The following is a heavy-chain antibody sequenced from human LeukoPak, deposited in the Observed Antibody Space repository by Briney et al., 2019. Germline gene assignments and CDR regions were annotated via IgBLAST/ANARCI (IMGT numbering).Heavy chain of an antibody. D-gene: IGHD4-11*01. CDR1: GFTFSSYA. CDR3: AKGKAGDYPYCFDY. J-gene: IGHJ4*02. V-gene: IGHV3-30-3*01. CDR2: ISYDGSNK. Sequence: GGSLRLSRAASGFTFSSYAMHWVRQAPGEGLEWVAVISYDGSNKYYADSVKGRFTISRDNSKNTLYLQMNSLRADDTAVYFCAKGKAGDYPYCFDYWDQGTLVTVSS.